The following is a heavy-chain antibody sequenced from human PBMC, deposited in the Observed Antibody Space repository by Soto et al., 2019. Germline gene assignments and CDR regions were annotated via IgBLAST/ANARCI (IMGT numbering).Heavy chain of an antibody. V-gene: IGHV3-23*01. CDR1: GFIYSTYA. CDR3: AKTLSAIAVARFDY. D-gene: IGHD6-19*01. Sequence: QPGGSLRLSCAASGFIYSTYAMSWVRQAPGKGLEWVSVISGSGGTTYYADSVKGRFTISRDNSKNTLYLQMNSLRADDTAIYYCAKTLSAIAVARFDYWGQGILVTVSS. J-gene: IGHJ4*02. CDR2: ISGSGGTT.